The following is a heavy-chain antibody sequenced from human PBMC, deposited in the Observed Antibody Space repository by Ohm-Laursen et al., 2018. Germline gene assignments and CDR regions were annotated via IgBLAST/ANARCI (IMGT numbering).Heavy chain of an antibody. CDR3: AKDINPTGQTQNYFYYGMDL. J-gene: IGHJ6*02. CDR2: LMWNSDRK. Sequence: SLRLSCAASGFTFSSYEMNWVRQAPGKGLEWVSGLMWNSDRKQYADSVKGRFTVSRDNARNSLYLQMDTLRPEDTALYFCAKDINPTGQTQNYFYYGMDLWGQGTTVIVSS. D-gene: IGHD2/OR15-2a*01. CDR1: GFTFSSYE. V-gene: IGHV3-9*01.